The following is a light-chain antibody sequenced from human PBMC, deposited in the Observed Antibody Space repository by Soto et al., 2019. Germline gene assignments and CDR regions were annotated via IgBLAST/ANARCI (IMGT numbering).Light chain of an antibody. CDR1: QSVSSN. Sequence: EIVMTQSAATLSVSPGERATLSCRASQSVSSNLAWYQQKPGQAPRLLIYGASTRATGIPARFSGSGSGTEFTLTISSLQSEAFAVYYCQQYNNWPLWTFGQGTKVEIK. V-gene: IGKV3-15*01. J-gene: IGKJ1*01. CDR2: GAS. CDR3: QQYNNWPLWT.